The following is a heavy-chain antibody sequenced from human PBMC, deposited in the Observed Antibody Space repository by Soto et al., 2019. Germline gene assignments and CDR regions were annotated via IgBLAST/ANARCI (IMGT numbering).Heavy chain of an antibody. CDR3: ARVLPSPRGGWYFGPLHYFDY. CDR2: IYYSGST. J-gene: IGHJ4*02. CDR1: GGSISSGGYY. V-gene: IGHV4-31*03. Sequence: SETLSLTCTVSGGSISSGGYYWSWIRQHPGKGLEWIGYIYYSGSTYYNQSLKSRVTISVDTSKKQFSLKLSSVTAADTAVYYFARVLPSPRGGWYFGPLHYFDYWGQGTLVTVSS. D-gene: IGHD6-19*01.